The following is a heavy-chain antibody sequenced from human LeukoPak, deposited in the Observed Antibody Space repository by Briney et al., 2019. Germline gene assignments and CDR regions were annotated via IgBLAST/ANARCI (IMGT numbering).Heavy chain of an antibody. V-gene: IGHV3-23*01. CDR1: GFTFRSYA. J-gene: IGHJ4*02. CDR3: AKSSPPPLRY. CDR2: ISGSGSGGST. Sequence: PGGSLRLSCAASGFTFRSYAMHWVRQAPGKGLEWVSAISGSGSGGSTYYADSVKGRFTISRDNSKNTLYLQMNSLRAEDTAVYYCAKSSPPPLRYWGQGTLVTVSS.